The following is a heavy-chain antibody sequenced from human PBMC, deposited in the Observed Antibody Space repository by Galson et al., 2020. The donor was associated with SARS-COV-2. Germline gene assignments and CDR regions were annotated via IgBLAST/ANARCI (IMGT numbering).Heavy chain of an antibody. CDR2: FDPEDGET. CDR3: ATAPTVITGGWFDP. V-gene: IGHV1-24*01. D-gene: IGHD4-4*01. J-gene: IGHJ5*02. Sequence: ASVKVSCKVSGYTLTELSMHWVRQAPGNGLEWMGGFDPEDGETIYAQKFQGRVTMTEDTSTDTAYMELSSLRSEDTAVYYCATAPTVITGGWFDPWGQGTLVTVSS. CDR1: GYTLTELS.